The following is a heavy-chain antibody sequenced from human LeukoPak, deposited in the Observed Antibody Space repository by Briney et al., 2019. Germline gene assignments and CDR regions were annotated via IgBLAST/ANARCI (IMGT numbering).Heavy chain of an antibody. J-gene: IGHJ4*02. V-gene: IGHV3-30*18. CDR3: AKDFGYCSSTSSYYVDY. CDR1: GFTFSSYA. CDR2: ISYDGSNK. D-gene: IGHD2-2*01. Sequence: PGGSLRLSCAASGFTFSSYAMHWVRQAPGKGLEWVAVISYDGSNKYYADSVKGRFTISRDNSKNTLYLQMNSLRAEDTAVYYCAKDFGYCSSTSSYYVDYWGQGTLVTVSS.